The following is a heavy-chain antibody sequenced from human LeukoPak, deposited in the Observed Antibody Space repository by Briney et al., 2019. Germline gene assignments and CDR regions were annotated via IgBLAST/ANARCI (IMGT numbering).Heavy chain of an antibody. Sequence: GGSLRLSCAASGFTFSGFGMHWVRQAPGEGLEWVAMIWFDGSNGYYVDSVKGRSTISRDNTENTLYLQMNSLRAEDTAVYYCARNYGSDYGYFDLWGRGTLVTVSS. CDR2: IWFDGSNG. CDR3: ARNYGSDYGYFDL. V-gene: IGHV3-33*01. J-gene: IGHJ2*01. CDR1: GFTFSGFG. D-gene: IGHD6-19*01.